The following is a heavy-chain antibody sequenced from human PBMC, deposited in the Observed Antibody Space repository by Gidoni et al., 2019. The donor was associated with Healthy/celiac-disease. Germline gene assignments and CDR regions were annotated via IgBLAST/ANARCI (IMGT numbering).Heavy chain of an antibody. V-gene: IGHV3-23*01. CDR3: AKPPGAAAGDDYYYYGMDV. J-gene: IGHJ6*02. CDR1: GFTFSSYA. Sequence: EVQLLESGGGLVQPGGSLRLSCAASGFTFSSYAMSWVRQAPGKGLEWVSAISGSGGSTYYADSVKGRFTISRDNSKNTLYLQMNSLRAEDTAVYYCAKPPGAAAGDDYYYYGMDVWGQGTTVTVSS. D-gene: IGHD6-13*01. CDR2: ISGSGGST.